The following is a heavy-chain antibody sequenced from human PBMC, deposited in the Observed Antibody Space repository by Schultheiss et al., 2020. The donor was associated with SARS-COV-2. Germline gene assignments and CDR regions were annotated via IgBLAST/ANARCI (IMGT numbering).Heavy chain of an antibody. D-gene: IGHD6-13*01. V-gene: IGHV3-7*01. CDR3: ARDPNANNRYSSSWYVPNWFDP. CDR1: GFTFSNAW. Sequence: GGSLRLSCAASGFTFSNAWMSWVRQAPGKGLEWVANIKQDGSGKYYVDSVKGRFTISRDNAKNSLYLQMNSLRAEDTAVYYCARDPNANNRYSSSWYVPNWFDPWGQGTLVTVSS. CDR2: IKQDGSGK. J-gene: IGHJ5*02.